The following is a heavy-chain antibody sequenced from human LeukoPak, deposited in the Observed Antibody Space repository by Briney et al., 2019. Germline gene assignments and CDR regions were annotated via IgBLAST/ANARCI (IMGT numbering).Heavy chain of an antibody. CDR3: AREPRITMIVVVIGGSWFDP. V-gene: IGHV4-39*07. D-gene: IGHD3-22*01. CDR1: SGSISSSSYY. J-gene: IGHJ5*02. Sequence: PSGTLSLTCTVSSGSISSSSYYWGWIRQPPGKGLEWIGSIYYSGSTYYNPSLKSRVTISVDTSKNQFSLKLSSVTAADTAVYYCAREPRITMIVVVIGGSWFDPWGQGTLVTVSS. CDR2: IYYSGST.